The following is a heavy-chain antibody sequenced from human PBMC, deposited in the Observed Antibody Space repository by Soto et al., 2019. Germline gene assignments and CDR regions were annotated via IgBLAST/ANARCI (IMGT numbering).Heavy chain of an antibody. CDR3: AKDHTVVIRDAFDI. CDR2: ISDSGTGT. J-gene: IGHJ3*02. CDR1: GFTFSSYA. D-gene: IGHD3-22*01. V-gene: IGHV3-23*01. Sequence: EVQILESGGGLVQPGGSLRLSCAASGFTFSSYAMYWVRQAPGKGLAWVSGISDSGTGTYYADSVKGRFTISRDNSKNTVYLQMKSLRAEAAAVYYCAKDHTVVIRDAFDIWGQETMVNVSS.